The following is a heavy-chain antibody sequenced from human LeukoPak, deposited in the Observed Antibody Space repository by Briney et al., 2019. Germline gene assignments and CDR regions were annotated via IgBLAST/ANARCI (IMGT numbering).Heavy chain of an antibody. Sequence: ASVKVSCKASGGTFSSYAISWVRQAPGQGLEWMGGIIPIFGTANYAQKFQGRVTITADESTSTAYMELSSLRSEDTAVYYCARDPGTGYCSGGSCYPAYFDYWGQGTLVTVSS. J-gene: IGHJ4*02. CDR3: ARDPGTGYCSGGSCYPAYFDY. V-gene: IGHV1-69*13. D-gene: IGHD2-15*01. CDR1: GGTFSSYA. CDR2: IIPIFGTA.